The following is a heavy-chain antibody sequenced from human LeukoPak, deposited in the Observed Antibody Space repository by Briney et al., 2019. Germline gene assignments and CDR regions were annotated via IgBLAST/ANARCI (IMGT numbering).Heavy chain of an antibody. CDR2: FDPEDGET. Sequence: ASVKVSCKVSGSTLTELSMHWVRQAPGKGLEWMGGFDPEDGETIYAQKYQGRVTMTEDTSTDTDYMELSSLRSEDTAVYYCGRYYYDSSGYYFDYWGQGTLVTVSS. V-gene: IGHV1-24*01. CDR1: GSTLTELS. D-gene: IGHD3-22*01. CDR3: GRYYYDSSGYYFDY. J-gene: IGHJ4*02.